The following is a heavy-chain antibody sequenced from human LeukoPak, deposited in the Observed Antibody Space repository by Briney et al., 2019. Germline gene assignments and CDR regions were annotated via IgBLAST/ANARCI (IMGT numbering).Heavy chain of an antibody. CDR2: ISGSGGST. V-gene: IGHV3-23*01. Sequence: GGPLRLSGAASGFTFGGYAMSGVRRAPGKGQERVSAISGSGGSTYYADSVKGRFTISRDNSKNTLYLQMNSLRAEDTAVYYCAKSPCTNGVCYTFDYWGQGTLVTVSS. D-gene: IGHD2-8*01. CDR3: AKSPCTNGVCYTFDY. CDR1: GFTFGGYA. J-gene: IGHJ4*02.